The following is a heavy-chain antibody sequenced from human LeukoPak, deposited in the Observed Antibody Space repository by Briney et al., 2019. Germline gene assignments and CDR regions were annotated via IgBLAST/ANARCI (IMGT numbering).Heavy chain of an antibody. Sequence: GGSLRLSCSASGFTVSRYAMHWVRQAPGKGLEYVSAISSNGGSTYYADSVTGRFTISRDNSKNTLYLQMSSLRAEDTAVYYCVKDRYCSSTSGWLFDYWGQGTPVSVSS. CDR1: GFTVSRYA. D-gene: IGHD2-2*01. CDR2: ISSNGGST. J-gene: IGHJ4*02. V-gene: IGHV3-64D*06. CDR3: VKDRYCSSTSGWLFDY.